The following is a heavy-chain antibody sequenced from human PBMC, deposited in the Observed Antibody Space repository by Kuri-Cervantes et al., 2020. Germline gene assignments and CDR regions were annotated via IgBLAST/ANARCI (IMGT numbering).Heavy chain of an antibody. CDR2: TRNKANSYTT. V-gene: IGHV3-72*01. CDR1: GFTFSSYW. D-gene: IGHD6-6*01. J-gene: IGHJ6*03. Sequence: GGSLRLSCAASGFTFSSYWMSWVRQAPGKGLEWVGRTRNKANSYTTEYAASVKGRFTISRDDSKNSLYLQMNSLKTEDTAVYYCARGGAARGRSVRYCYYMDVWGKGTTVTVSS. CDR3: ARGGAARGRSVRYCYYMDV.